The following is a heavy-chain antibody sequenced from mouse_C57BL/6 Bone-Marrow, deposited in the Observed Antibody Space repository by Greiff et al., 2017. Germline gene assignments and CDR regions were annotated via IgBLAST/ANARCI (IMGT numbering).Heavy chain of an antibody. J-gene: IGHJ3*01. CDR3: ARGYGPFAY. D-gene: IGHD2-2*01. Sequence: PEQGLEWSGRIDPVNGNTKYAPKFQGKATITADTSSNTAYLQLSSLTSEDTAIYYCARGYGPFAYRGQGTLVTVSA. CDR2: IDPVNGNT. V-gene: IGHV14-3*01.